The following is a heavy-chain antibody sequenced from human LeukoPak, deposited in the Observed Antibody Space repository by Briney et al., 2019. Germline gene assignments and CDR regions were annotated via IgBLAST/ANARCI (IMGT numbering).Heavy chain of an antibody. V-gene: IGHV1-18*01. J-gene: IGHJ4*02. CDR1: GYTFTSYG. CDR3: AIGYSSSWGPFDY. CDR2: ISAYNGNT. D-gene: IGHD6-13*01. Sequence: ASATVSCKASGYTFTSYGISWVRHAPGQGLEWMGWISAYNGNTNYAQKLQGRVTMTTDTSTSTAYTELRSLRSDDTAVYYCAIGYSSSWGPFDYWGQGTLVTVSS.